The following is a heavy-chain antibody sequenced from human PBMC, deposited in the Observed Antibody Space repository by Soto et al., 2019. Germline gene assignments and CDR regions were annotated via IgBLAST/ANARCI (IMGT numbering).Heavy chain of an antibody. CDR3: ARSMMHQWLVHDAFDI. D-gene: IGHD6-19*01. V-gene: IGHV4-59*01. J-gene: IGHJ3*02. Sequence: QVQLQESGPGVLKPSETLSLTCTVSGGSITSSYWSWIRQPPGKGLEWIAYVYYSGTTNYNPSLESRVTILIDTSKNQFSLRLTSVTAADTAVYYCARSMMHQWLVHDAFDIWGQGTLVTVSS. CDR2: VYYSGTT. CDR1: GGSITSSY.